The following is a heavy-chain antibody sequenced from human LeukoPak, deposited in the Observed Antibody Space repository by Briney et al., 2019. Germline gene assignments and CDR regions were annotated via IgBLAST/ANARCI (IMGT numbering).Heavy chain of an antibody. D-gene: IGHD3-22*01. J-gene: IGHJ4*02. CDR2: INPNGGGT. Sequence: ASVKVSCKASGYTFTSYYMHWVRQAPGQGLEWVGMINPNGGGTSSAQKFQGRVTMTEDTSTDTAYMDLSSLRSEDTAVYYCATVRYYDTPGDSDYFDYWGQGTLVTVSS. CDR3: ATVRYYDTPGDSDYFDY. CDR1: GYTFTSYY. V-gene: IGHV1-46*01.